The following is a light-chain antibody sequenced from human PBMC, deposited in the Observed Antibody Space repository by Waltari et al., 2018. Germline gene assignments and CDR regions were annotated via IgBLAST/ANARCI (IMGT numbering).Light chain of an antibody. V-gene: IGKV3-11*01. Sequence: EIVLTQTPATLSLSPGERVTLSCRASQSVSYYLMWYQQKPGQAPRLLIYDASNRATGIPARFSGSGSGTDFTLTISSLEPEDFAVYYCQQRSHWPRTFGQGTKVEVK. CDR1: QSVSYY. CDR2: DAS. J-gene: IGKJ1*01. CDR3: QQRSHWPRT.